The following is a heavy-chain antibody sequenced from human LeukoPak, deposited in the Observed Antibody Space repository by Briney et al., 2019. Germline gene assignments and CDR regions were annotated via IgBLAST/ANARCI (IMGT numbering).Heavy chain of an antibody. Sequence: SVKVSCKASGGTFSSYAISWVRQAPGQGLEWMGGIIPIFGTANYAQKFQGRVTITADESTSTAYIELSSLRSEDTAVYYCARDGCSSTSCYRDGYYYYYYMDVWGKGTTVTVSS. CDR2: IIPIFGTA. D-gene: IGHD2-2*01. V-gene: IGHV1-69*13. J-gene: IGHJ6*03. CDR1: GGTFSSYA. CDR3: ARDGCSSTSCYRDGYYYYYYMDV.